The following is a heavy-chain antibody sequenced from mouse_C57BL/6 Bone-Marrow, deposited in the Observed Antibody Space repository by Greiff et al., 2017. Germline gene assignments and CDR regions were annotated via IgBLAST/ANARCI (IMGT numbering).Heavy chain of an antibody. J-gene: IGHJ2*01. V-gene: IGHV1-84*01. CDR3: AREVYYACDY. CDR1: GYTFPDYY. D-gene: IGHD1-1*02. Sequence: QVQLQQSGPALVKPGASVKISCKASGYTFPDYYINWVQQRPGQGLEWIGWIYPGSGNTKYNEKLKGKATLTVDTSSSTAYMQHSSLTSEDSAVYFCAREVYYACDYWGQGTTLTVSS. CDR2: IYPGSGNT.